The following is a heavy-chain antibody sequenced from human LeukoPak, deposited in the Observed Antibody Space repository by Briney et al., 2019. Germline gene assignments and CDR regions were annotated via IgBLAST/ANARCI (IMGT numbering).Heavy chain of an antibody. Sequence: NPSETLSLTCAVYGESLNSYYWSWVRQPPGEGLEWIGEIYESGTTEYNPALKSRVTISMVPSKQQFSLSLSSVTAADTAVYYCARGAWATRLGSWGLGTPVIVSS. CDR2: IYESGTT. V-gene: IGHV4-34*01. J-gene: IGHJ4*02. CDR1: GESLNSYY. CDR3: ARGAWATRLGS. D-gene: IGHD2-15*01.